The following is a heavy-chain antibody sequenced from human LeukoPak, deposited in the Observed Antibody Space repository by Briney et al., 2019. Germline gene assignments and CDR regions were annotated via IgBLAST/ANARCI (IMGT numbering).Heavy chain of an antibody. J-gene: IGHJ6*03. V-gene: IGHV7-4-1*02. Sequence: GASVKVSCKASGGTFSSYAISWVRQAPGQGLEWMGWINTNTGNPTYAQGFTGRFVFSLDTFVSTAYLQISSLKAEDTAVYYCASARSRQYYYYYMDVWGKGTTVTVSS. CDR3: ASARSRQYYYYYMDV. CDR2: INTNTGNP. CDR1: GGTFSSYA.